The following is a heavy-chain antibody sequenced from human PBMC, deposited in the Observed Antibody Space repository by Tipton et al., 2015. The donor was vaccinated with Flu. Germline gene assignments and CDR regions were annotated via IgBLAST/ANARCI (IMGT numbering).Heavy chain of an antibody. J-gene: IGHJ6*02. CDR2: IYYSGST. V-gene: IGHV4-39*07. CDR3: ARVGSGGYFHYYYGMDV. D-gene: IGHD1-26*01. Sequence: TLSLTCTVSGGSISSSSYYWGWFRQPPGKGLEWIGSIYYSGSTYYNPSLKSRVTISVDTSKNQFSLKLSSVTAADTAVYYCARVGSGGYFHYYYGMDVWGQGTTVTVSS. CDR1: GGSISSSSYY.